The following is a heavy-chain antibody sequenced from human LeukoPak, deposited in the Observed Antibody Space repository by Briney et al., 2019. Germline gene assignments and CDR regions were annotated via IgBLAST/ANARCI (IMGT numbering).Heavy chain of an antibody. CDR2: ISSSGTYI. Sequence: GGSLRLSCAASAFSFSGYNMNWVRQAPGKGLEWVSSISSSGTYIYYRDSVKGRFTSSRDNAENSLYLQMNSLRAEDTALYYCARDLVYSSSWSFDPWGQGTLVTVSS. CDR3: ARDLVYSSSWSFDP. V-gene: IGHV3-21*01. J-gene: IGHJ5*02. D-gene: IGHD6-13*01. CDR1: AFSFSGYN.